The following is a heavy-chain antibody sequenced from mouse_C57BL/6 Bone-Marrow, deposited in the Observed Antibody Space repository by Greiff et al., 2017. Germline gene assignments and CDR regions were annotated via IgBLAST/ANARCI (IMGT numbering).Heavy chain of an antibody. CDR1: GYSFTGYY. CDR2: INPSTGGT. V-gene: IGHV1-42*01. Sequence: EVQLQQSGPELVKPGASVKISCKASGYSFTGYYMNWVKQSPEKSLEWIGEINPSTGGTTYNQKFKAKATLTVDKSSSPAYMQLKSLTSEDSAVYYCARREGWLLRDYFDYWGQGTTLTVSS. D-gene: IGHD2-3*01. J-gene: IGHJ2*01. CDR3: ARREGWLLRDYFDY.